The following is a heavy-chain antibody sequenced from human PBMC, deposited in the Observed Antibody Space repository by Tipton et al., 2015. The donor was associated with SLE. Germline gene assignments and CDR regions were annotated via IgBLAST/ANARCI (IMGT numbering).Heavy chain of an antibody. V-gene: IGHV4-59*01. Sequence: TLSLTCTVSGGSMSNYYWSWIRQPPGKGLEWIAYIHYSGSTNYNPSLKSRVTISLDPSKSQFSLRLSSVTAADTAIYYCARGGIYHDYSGNFDFWGQGTLVTASS. D-gene: IGHD3-22*01. J-gene: IGHJ4*02. CDR3: ARGGIYHDYSGNFDF. CDR2: IHYSGST. CDR1: GGSMSNYY.